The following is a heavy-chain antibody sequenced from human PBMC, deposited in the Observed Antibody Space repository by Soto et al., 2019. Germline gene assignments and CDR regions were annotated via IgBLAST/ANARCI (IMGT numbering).Heavy chain of an antibody. CDR1: GFTFSNYV. CDR2: MSGTGDKT. Sequence: GGSLRLSCAASGFTFSNYVMSWVRQAPGKGLEWVSCMSGTGDKTYDADSVKGRFTISRDNSKNTLYLQMNSLRAKDTAVYYCAPHYYGSGSYFAPEFGYWGQGTLVTVSS. J-gene: IGHJ4*02. D-gene: IGHD3-10*01. V-gene: IGHV3-23*01. CDR3: APHYYGSGSYFAPEFGY.